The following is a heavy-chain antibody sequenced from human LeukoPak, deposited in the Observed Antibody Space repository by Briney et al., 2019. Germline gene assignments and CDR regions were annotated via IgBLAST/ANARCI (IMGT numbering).Heavy chain of an antibody. V-gene: IGHV3-23*01. Sequence: AGGSLRLSCAASGFTFSGFAMSWVRQAPGKGLEWVSSVSANGGSSYYADSVKGQFTISRDNSKKTLYLQMNSLRAEDTAVYYCAKSLARQLYAFDIWGQGTMVTVSS. CDR1: GFTFSGFA. CDR2: VSANGGSS. J-gene: IGHJ3*02. D-gene: IGHD6-6*01. CDR3: AKSLARQLYAFDI.